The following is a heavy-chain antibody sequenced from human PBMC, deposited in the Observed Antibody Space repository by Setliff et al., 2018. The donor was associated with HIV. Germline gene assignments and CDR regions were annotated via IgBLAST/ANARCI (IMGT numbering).Heavy chain of an antibody. Sequence: SETLSLTCTVSGGSISSGGNYWSWIRQSPEKGLEWIGEINHSGSTNYNPSLKSRVTMSVDTSKNQFSLKLSSVTAADTAVYYCARGGGYDRSGYYPFDYWGQGTPVTVSS. CDR3: ARGGGYDRSGYYPFDY. CDR1: GGSISSGGNY. D-gene: IGHD3-22*01. V-gene: IGHV4-39*07. J-gene: IGHJ4*02. CDR2: INHSGST.